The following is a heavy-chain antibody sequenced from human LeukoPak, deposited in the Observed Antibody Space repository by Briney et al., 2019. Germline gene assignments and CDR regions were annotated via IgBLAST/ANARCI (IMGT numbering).Heavy chain of an antibody. D-gene: IGHD3-10*01. V-gene: IGHV1-69*13. Sequence: SVKVSCKASGGTFSSYAINWVRQAPGQGLEWMGGIIPIFGTANYAQKFQGRVTITADESTSTAYMELSSLRSEDTAVYYCARGSTGICYYYGMDVWGQGTTVTVSS. CDR3: ARGSTGICYYYGMDV. CDR2: IIPIFGTA. CDR1: GGTFSSYA. J-gene: IGHJ6*02.